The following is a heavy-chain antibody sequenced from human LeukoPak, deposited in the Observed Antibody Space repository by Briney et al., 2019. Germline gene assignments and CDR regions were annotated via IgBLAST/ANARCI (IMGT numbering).Heavy chain of an antibody. V-gene: IGHV1-69*10. Sequence: GASVKVSCKVSGGTFSNDSITWVRQAPGQGLEWVGGIIPILGIANYAQKFQGRVTITADKSTSTAYMELSSLRSEDTAVYYCARDFEAVAAHFDYWGQGTLVTVSS. D-gene: IGHD6-19*01. CDR3: ARDFEAVAAHFDY. CDR1: GGTFSNDS. J-gene: IGHJ4*02. CDR2: IIPILGIA.